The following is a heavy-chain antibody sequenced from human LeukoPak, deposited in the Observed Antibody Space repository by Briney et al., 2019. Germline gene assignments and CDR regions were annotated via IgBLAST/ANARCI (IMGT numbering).Heavy chain of an antibody. J-gene: IGHJ3*02. V-gene: IGHV1-24*01. Sequence: ASVKVSCKVSGYTLTELSMHWVRQAPGKGLEWRGGFDPEDGETIYAQKFQGRVIMTEDTSTDTAYMELSSLRSEDTAVYYCATDNPGYSTSWYGAFDIWGQGTMVTVSS. CDR2: FDPEDGET. CDR1: GYTLTELS. D-gene: IGHD6-13*01. CDR3: ATDNPGYSTSWYGAFDI.